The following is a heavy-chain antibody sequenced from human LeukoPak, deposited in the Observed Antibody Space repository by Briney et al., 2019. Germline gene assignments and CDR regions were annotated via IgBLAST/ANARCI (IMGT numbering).Heavy chain of an antibody. CDR1: GFTFGDYA. D-gene: IGHD3-10*01. J-gene: IGHJ5*02. CDR3: TRGDGSGSS. Sequence: GRSLRLSCTASGFTFGDYAMSWLRQAPGKGLEWVGFIRSKASGGTTEYAASVKGRFTISRDDSKSIAYLQMNSLKTEDTAVYYCTRGDGSGSSWGQGTLVTVSS. V-gene: IGHV3-49*03. CDR2: IRSKASGGTT.